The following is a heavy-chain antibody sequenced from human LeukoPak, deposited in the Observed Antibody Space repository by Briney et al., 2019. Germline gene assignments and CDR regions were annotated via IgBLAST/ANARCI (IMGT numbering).Heavy chain of an antibody. CDR1: GGSISSYY. CDR3: ARGYTVDTAMVLGRRAFDI. V-gene: IGHV4-34*01. CDR2: INHSGST. J-gene: IGHJ3*02. Sequence: SETLSLTCTVSGGSISSYYWSWIRQPPGKGLEWIGEINHSGSTNYNPSLKSRVTISVDTSKNQFSLKLSSVTAADTAVYYCARGYTVDTAMVLGRRAFDIWGQGTMVTVSS. D-gene: IGHD5-18*01.